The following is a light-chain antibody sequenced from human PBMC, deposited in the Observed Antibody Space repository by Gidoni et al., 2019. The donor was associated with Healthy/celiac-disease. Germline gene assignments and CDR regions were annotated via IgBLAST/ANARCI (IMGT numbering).Light chain of an antibody. Sequence: QSVLTQPPSVSAAPGEKVTIPCSGSSSNIGNNYVSWYQQLPGTAPKLLIYENNKRPSGIPDRLSGSKSVTSATLGITGLQTGDEADYYCGTWDSSLSAVVFGGGTKLTVL. CDR3: GTWDSSLSAVV. CDR1: SSNIGNNY. CDR2: ENN. J-gene: IGLJ2*01. V-gene: IGLV1-51*02.